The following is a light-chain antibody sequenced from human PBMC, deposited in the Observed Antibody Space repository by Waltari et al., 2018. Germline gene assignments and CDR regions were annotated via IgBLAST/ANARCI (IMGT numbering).Light chain of an antibody. CDR2: DDS. V-gene: IGLV2-11*01. CDR1: SSDVGAYNY. Sequence: QSALTQPRSVPGSPGQSVTISCTGTSSDVGAYNYVSWYQQNPGKAPKLMIYDDSQRPSGVPDRFSGSKSGNTASLTISGLQAEDDADYYCSSYAGNHVVFGGGTRLTVL. CDR3: SSYAGNHVV. J-gene: IGLJ2*01.